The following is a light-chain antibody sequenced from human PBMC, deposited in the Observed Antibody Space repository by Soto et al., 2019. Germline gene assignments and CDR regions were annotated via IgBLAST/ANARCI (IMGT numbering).Light chain of an antibody. Sequence: DIPMTQSPSTLSASVGDRVTITCRASQSISSWLAWYQQKPGKAPKLLIYKASSLESGVPSRFSGSGSGTESTLTISSLQPDDFATYYCQQYNSYSPYTFGQGTKLEIK. CDR1: QSISSW. V-gene: IGKV1-5*03. CDR2: KAS. J-gene: IGKJ2*01. CDR3: QQYNSYSPYT.